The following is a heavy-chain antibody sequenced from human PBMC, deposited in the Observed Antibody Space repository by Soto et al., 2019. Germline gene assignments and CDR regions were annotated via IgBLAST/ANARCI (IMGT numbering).Heavy chain of an antibody. V-gene: IGHV1-69*12. CDR1: GGTFRTSA. Sequence: QVQLVQSGAEVKKPGSSVKVSCKTSGGTFRTSAISWVRQAPGQGLEWMGGIMPVFSTPDYAQKFQGRVTITADESTGTAYMERSSLRSEDTAVYYCARDKDRQQLGGNYYCIMDVWGQGTTVTVSS. CDR2: IMPVFSTP. D-gene: IGHD3-3*02. J-gene: IGHJ6*01. CDR3: ARDKDRQQLGGNYYCIMDV.